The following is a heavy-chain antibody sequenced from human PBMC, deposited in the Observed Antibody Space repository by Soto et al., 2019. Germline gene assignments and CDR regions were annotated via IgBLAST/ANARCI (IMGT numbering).Heavy chain of an antibody. D-gene: IGHD3-22*01. CDR1: GFTFSSYW. CDR3: ARKYNYESSGYYY. CDR2: INSDGSST. V-gene: IGHV3-74*01. J-gene: IGHJ4*02. Sequence: EVQLVESGGGLVQPGGSLRLSCADSGFTFSSYWMHWVRQAPGQGLVWVSRINSDGSSTNYADSVKGRFTISRDNAKNTLYLQMNSLRVEDTAVYYCARKYNYESSGYYYWGQGTLVTVSS.